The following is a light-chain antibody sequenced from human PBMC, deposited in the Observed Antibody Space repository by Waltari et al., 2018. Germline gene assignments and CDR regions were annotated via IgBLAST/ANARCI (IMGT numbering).Light chain of an antibody. V-gene: IGKV3-11*01. Sequence: EIVLTQSPATLSLSPGERATLSCRASQSVRVYLAWYQQKPGQAPRLLIYDTSNRASGTPDRFSGSGSGTDFRLSISSLEPEDFAVYYCQQRHNWPLTFGGGTKVEIK. J-gene: IGKJ4*01. CDR2: DTS. CDR3: QQRHNWPLT. CDR1: QSVRVY.